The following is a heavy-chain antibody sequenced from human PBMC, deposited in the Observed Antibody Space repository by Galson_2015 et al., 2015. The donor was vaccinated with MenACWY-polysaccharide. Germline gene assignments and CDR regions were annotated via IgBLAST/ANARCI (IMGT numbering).Heavy chain of an antibody. J-gene: IGHJ5*02. CDR1: GFAFSQYW. V-gene: IGHV3-74*01. Sequence: SLRLSCAASGFAFSQYWMHWVRQAPGKGPVWVSRIKSDGSSPYYADSVTGRFTISRDNAKNTLYLQMNNLRAEDTAVYYCARGPSTWDLIPSNWFDPWGQGTLVTVSS. CDR2: IKSDGSSP. CDR3: ARGPSTWDLIPSNWFDP. D-gene: IGHD1-26*01.